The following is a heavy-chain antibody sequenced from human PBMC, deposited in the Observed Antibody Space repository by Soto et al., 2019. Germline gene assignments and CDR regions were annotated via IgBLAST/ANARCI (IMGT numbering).Heavy chain of an antibody. CDR1: VGSIIRYY. CDR3: ARFEYSSSCFEY. V-gene: IGHV4-59*01. D-gene: IGHD6-6*01. CDR2: VYYSGST. Sequence: SWTLSLTCTFSVGSIIRYYFIWIRQHPGKGLEWIGYVYYSGSTNYNPSLKSRVTISVDTSKNQFSLKLSSVTAADTAVYYCARFEYSSSCFEYWGQRTLVTVSS. J-gene: IGHJ4*02.